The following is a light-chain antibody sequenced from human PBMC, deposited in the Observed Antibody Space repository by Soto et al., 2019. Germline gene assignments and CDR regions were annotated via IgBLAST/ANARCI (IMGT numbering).Light chain of an antibody. CDR2: DAS. CDR3: QQYNTYPWT. J-gene: IGKJ1*01. CDR1: QSVYTW. V-gene: IGKV1-5*01. Sequence: DIHMTQSPSTLSPSVGDRVTITCRASQSVYTWLAWYQQIPGKAPTLLIYDASALARGVPSRFSGRGSGTDFTLTISSLQPDDSATYYCQQYNTYPWTFGQGTKVDIK.